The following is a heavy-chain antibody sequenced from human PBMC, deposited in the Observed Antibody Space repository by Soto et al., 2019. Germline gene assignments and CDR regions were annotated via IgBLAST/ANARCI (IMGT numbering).Heavy chain of an antibody. CDR3: ARGTLYHDSNDYPFGY. D-gene: IGHD3-22*01. J-gene: IGHJ4*02. CDR2: IWYDGNKK. Sequence: PGGSLRLSCAASGFTFSSYGMHWVRQAPGKGLEWVAVIWYDGNKKDYTDSVKGRFTISRDNSKNTLYLQMNSLRADDTAVYYCARGTLYHDSNDYPFGYWGQGT. CDR1: GFTFSSYG. V-gene: IGHV3-33*01.